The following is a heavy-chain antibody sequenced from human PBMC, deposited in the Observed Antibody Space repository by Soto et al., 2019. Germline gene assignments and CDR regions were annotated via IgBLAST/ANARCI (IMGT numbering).Heavy chain of an antibody. J-gene: IGHJ6*02. CDR2: IYYSGST. Sequence: PSETLSLTCTVSGGSISSSSYYWGWIRQPPGKGLEWIGSIYYSGSTYYNPSLKSRVTISVDTSKNQFSLKLSSVTAADTAVYYCARDFWSDYYLYGMDVWGQGTTVTVSS. D-gene: IGHD3-3*01. V-gene: IGHV4-39*02. CDR1: GGSISSSSYY. CDR3: ARDFWSDYYLYGMDV.